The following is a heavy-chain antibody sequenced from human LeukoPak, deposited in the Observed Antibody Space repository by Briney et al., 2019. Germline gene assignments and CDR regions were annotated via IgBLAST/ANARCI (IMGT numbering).Heavy chain of an antibody. D-gene: IGHD6-19*01. V-gene: IGHV3-23*01. CDR1: GFTFSSYA. CDR2: ISGSGGST. Sequence: GGSLRLSCAASGFTFSSYAMSWVRQAPGKGLEWVSAISGSGGSTYYADSVEGRFTISRDNSKNTLYLQMNSLRAEDTALYYCAKGYSSGWYRDDAFDIWGQGTMVTVSS. J-gene: IGHJ3*02. CDR3: AKGYSSGWYRDDAFDI.